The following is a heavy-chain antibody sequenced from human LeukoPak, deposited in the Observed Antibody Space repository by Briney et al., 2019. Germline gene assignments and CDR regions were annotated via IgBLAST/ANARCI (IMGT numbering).Heavy chain of an antibody. CDR2: IYPGDSDT. V-gene: IGHV5-51*01. J-gene: IGHJ1*01. Sequence: GAPLKISSKGSGSRFTAYWIAWVRRMPGKGLEWMEIIYPGDSDTRYSPSFKAQVTISVDQSTTMASQQWSSLEPSATPSIFCSGPITGGGSGYFQYWGQGTLVTVSS. CDR1: GSRFTAYW. CDR3: SGPITGGGSGYFQY. D-gene: IGHD2-8*02.